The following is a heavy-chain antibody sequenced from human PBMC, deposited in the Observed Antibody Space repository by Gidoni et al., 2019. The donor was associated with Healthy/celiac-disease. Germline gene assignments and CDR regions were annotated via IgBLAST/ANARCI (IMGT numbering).Heavy chain of an antibody. V-gene: IGHV4-34*01. CDR3: ARGRRNYDILTGYSFYYYYGMDV. Sequence: QVQLQQWGAGLLKPSETLSLTCAVYGGSCSGYYWSWIRQPQGKGLELIWEINHSGSTNYNPSLKSRFTISVDTSKNQFSLKLSSVTAADTAVYYCARGRRNYDILTGYSFYYYYGMDVWGQGTTVTVSS. CDR2: INHSGST. J-gene: IGHJ6*02. CDR1: GGSCSGYY. D-gene: IGHD3-9*01.